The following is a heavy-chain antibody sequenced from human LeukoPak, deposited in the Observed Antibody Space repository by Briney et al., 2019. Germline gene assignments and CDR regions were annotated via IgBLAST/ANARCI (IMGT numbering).Heavy chain of an antibody. Sequence: GGSLRLSCAASGFTFSSYAMHWVRQVPGKGLEWVAVISYDGSNKYYADSVKGRFTISRDNSKNTLYLQMSSLRVEDTAVYYCARKYASGTYPLDYWGQGILVTVSS. J-gene: IGHJ4*02. CDR3: ARKYASGTYPLDY. V-gene: IGHV3-30*04. CDR2: ISYDGSNK. D-gene: IGHD3-10*01. CDR1: GFTFSSYA.